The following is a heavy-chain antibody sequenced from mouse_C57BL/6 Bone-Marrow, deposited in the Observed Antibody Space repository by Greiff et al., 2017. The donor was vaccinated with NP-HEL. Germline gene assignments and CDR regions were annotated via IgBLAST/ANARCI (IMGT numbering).Heavy chain of an antibody. Sequence: VQLQQSGAELVKPGASVKLSCKASGYTFTEYTIHWVKQRSGQGLEWIGWFYPGSGSIKYNEKFKDKATLTADKSSSTVYMELSRLTSEDSAFYFCARHEDRGYGSSPQAMDYWGQGTSVTVSS. J-gene: IGHJ4*01. CDR3: ARHEDRGYGSSPQAMDY. D-gene: IGHD1-1*01. CDR2: FYPGSGSI. V-gene: IGHV1-62-2*01. CDR1: GYTFTEYT.